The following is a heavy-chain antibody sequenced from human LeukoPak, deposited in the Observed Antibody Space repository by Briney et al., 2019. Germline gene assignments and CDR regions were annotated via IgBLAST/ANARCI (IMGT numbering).Heavy chain of an antibody. J-gene: IGHJ4*02. Sequence: ASVKVSCKASGYTFTTYGINWLRQAPGQGLEWMGWISTYNGNTNYAQKLQGRVTMTTDTSTSTAYMELRSLRSGDTAVYYCARTCSTTSCYVIYWGQGTLVTVSS. CDR2: ISTYNGNT. CDR3: ARTCSTTSCYVIY. D-gene: IGHD2-2*01. V-gene: IGHV1-18*01. CDR1: GYTFTTYG.